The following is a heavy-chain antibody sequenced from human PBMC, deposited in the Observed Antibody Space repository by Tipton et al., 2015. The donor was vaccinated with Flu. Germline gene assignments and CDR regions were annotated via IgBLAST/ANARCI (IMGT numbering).Heavy chain of an antibody. CDR2: IYYSGST. V-gene: IGHV4-39*07. CDR1: GGSISSSSYY. CDR3: AKDRGPLAFCTSSSCYIDH. Sequence: GLVKPSETLSLTYTVSGGSISSSSYYWGWIRQPPGKGLEWIGSIYYSGSTYYNPSLKSRVTISVDTSKNQFSLKLSSVTAADTTVYYCAKDRGPLAFCTSSSCYIDHWGQGALVTVSS. D-gene: IGHD2-2*02. J-gene: IGHJ4*02.